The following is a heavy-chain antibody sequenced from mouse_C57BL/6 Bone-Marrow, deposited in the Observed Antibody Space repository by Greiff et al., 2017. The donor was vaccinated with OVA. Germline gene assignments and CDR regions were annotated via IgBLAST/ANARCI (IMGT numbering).Heavy chain of an antibody. J-gene: IGHJ1*03. CDR3: ARILANCDWYFDV. D-gene: IGHD4-1*01. CDR2: IYWDDDK. Sequence: ESGPGILQSSQTLSLTCSFSGFSLSTSGMGVSWIRQPSGKGLEWLVHIYWDDDKRYNPSLKSRLTISKDTSRNQVFLKITSVDTADTAPYYGARILANCDWYFDVWGTGTTVTVSS. CDR1: GFSLSTSGMG. V-gene: IGHV8-12*01.